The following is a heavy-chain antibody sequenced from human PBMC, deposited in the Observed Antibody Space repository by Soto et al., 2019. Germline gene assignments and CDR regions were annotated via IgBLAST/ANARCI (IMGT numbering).Heavy chain of an antibody. CDR2: ISTYNGDT. Sequence: ASVKVSCKASGYTFTRSGTSWVRQAPGQGLEWMGWISTYNGDTNYAQKFQGRVTMTRDTSTSTVYMELSSLRSEDTAVYYCARSYYDYVWGSYRSAHFDYWGQGTLVTVSS. CDR1: GYTFTRSG. V-gene: IGHV1-18*01. CDR3: ARSYYDYVWGSYRSAHFDY. D-gene: IGHD3-16*02. J-gene: IGHJ4*02.